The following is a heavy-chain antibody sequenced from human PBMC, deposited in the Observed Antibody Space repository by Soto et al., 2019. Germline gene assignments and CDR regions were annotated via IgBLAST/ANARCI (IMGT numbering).Heavy chain of an antibody. J-gene: IGHJ6*02. Sequence: PGGSLRLSCSASGFTFSSYAMHWVRQAPGKGLEYVSAISSNGGSTYYADSVKGRFTISRDNSKNALYLQMSSLRAEDTAVYYCVKGEQLVPYYYYGMDVWGQGTTVTVSS. CDR3: VKGEQLVPYYYYGMDV. D-gene: IGHD6-6*01. CDR1: GFTFSSYA. CDR2: ISSNGGST. V-gene: IGHV3-64D*08.